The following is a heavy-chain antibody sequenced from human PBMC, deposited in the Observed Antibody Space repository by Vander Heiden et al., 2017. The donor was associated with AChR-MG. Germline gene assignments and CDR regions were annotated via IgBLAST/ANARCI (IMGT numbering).Heavy chain of an antibody. J-gene: IGHJ3*02. CDR1: GGPFSTYT. D-gene: IGHD3-9*01. CDR2: IIPILGIA. CDR3: ARENYDILTGYYRGSAFDI. V-gene: IGHV1-69*08. Sequence: QVQLVQSGAEVKKPGSSVKVSCKASGGPFSTYTIGGVRQAPGKGLEWMGRIIPILGIANNAQKFQGRVTITADKSTSTAYMELSSLRSEDTAVYYCARENYDILTGYYRGSAFDIWGQGTMVTVSS.